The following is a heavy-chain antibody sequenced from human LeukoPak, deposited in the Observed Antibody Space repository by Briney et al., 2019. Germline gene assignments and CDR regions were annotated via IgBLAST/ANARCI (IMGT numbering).Heavy chain of an antibody. CDR2: ISTSGGTT. V-gene: IGHV3-23*01. Sequence: GGSLRLSCAASGFTFSSSNMNWVRQAPGKGLEWVSAISTSGGTTYYADSVEGRFTISRDNSKNTLYLQMNSLRAEDTAVYFCAKMGRFVTLNRNDYWGQGTLVTVSS. J-gene: IGHJ4*02. D-gene: IGHD2/OR15-2a*01. CDR3: AKMGRFVTLNRNDY. CDR1: GFTFSSSN.